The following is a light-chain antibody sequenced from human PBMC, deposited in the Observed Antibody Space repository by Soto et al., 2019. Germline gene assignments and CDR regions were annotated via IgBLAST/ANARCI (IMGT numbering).Light chain of an antibody. CDR2: DAS. Sequence: DIPTTQSPSTLSASIRDRVTITCRASQSISSWLAWYQQKPGKAPKLLIYDASSLESGVPSRFSGSGSGTEFTLTISSLQPDDFATYYCQQYNSYWTFGQGTKVAIK. J-gene: IGKJ1*01. CDR1: QSISSW. V-gene: IGKV1-5*01. CDR3: QQYNSYWT.